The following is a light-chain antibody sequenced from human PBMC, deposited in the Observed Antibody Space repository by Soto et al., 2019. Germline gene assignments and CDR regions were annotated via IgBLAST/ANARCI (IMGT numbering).Light chain of an antibody. J-gene: IGKJ4*01. Sequence: EIVLTQSPATLSLSPGERATLSCRASQSVSSYLAWYQQKPGQAPRLLIYDASNRATGIPARFSGSGSGTDFTLTISRLEPEDFAVYYCQQYGTSPPLTFGGGTKVDIK. CDR2: DAS. CDR1: QSVSSY. V-gene: IGKV3-11*01. CDR3: QQYGTSPPLT.